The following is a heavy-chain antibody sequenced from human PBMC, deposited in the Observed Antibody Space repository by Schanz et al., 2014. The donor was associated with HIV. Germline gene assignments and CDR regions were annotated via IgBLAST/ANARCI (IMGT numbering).Heavy chain of an antibody. V-gene: IGHV3-48*04. D-gene: IGHD6-6*01. CDR2: IGGGKSSNR. CDR3: ANTEFPYSSSSDYYYGMDV. Sequence: MQLVESGGGVVQPGGSLRLSCAASGFTFNTYGMHWVRQAPGKGLEWLAYIGGGKSSNRYYAGFVKGRFTISRDNAKNSLYLQMNSLRAEDTAVYYCANTEFPYSSSSDYYYGMDVWGQGTTVTVSS. CDR1: GFTFNTYG. J-gene: IGHJ6*02.